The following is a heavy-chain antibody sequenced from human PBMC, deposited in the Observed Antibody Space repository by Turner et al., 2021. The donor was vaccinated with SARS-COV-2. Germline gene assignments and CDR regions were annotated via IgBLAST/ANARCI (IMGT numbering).Heavy chain of an antibody. CDR1: GGSISSKS. CDR3: ARHQGSTSGYDHGMNV. Sequence: QVQLQESGPGLVRTSETLSLTCTVSGGSISSKSWSWIRQSPGRGLEWIGYFYKIGSIDYNPTLRSRVTISVDTSKNQLSLNLISMTAADTAVYYCARHQGSTSGYDHGMNVWGQGTAVIVS. CDR2: FYKIGSI. V-gene: IGHV4-59*08. J-gene: IGHJ6*02. D-gene: IGHD1-1*01.